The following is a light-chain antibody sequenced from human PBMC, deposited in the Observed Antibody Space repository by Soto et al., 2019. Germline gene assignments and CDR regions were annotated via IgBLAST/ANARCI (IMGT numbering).Light chain of an antibody. CDR1: QSVSSN. J-gene: IGKJ5*01. V-gene: IGKV3-15*01. CDR2: DAS. CDR3: QQYNDWPPIT. Sequence: EILMAQSPATLIVSPGERVTLSCRASQSVSSNLAWYQQKPGQAPRLLIYDASTRATVIPARFSGSGSGTEFTLTISSLQSEDFAVYYCQQYNDWPPITFGQGTRLEIK.